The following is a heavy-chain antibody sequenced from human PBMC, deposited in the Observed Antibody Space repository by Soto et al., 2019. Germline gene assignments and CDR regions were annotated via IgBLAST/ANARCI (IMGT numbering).Heavy chain of an antibody. D-gene: IGHD3-10*01. CDR1: GFTFSSYG. CDR2: IWYDGSNK. V-gene: IGHV3-33*01. CDR3: ARDAYLGSGSYAY. J-gene: IGHJ4*02. Sequence: QVQLVESGGCVVQPGRSLRLSCAASGFTFSSYGMHWVRQAPGKGLEWVALIWYDGSNKNYADSVKGRFTISRDDSKNTLYLQMNSLRAEDTAVYYCARDAYLGSGSYAYWGQGTLVTVSS.